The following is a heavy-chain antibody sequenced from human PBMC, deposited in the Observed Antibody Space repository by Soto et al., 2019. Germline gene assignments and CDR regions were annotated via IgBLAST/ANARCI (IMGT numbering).Heavy chain of an antibody. V-gene: IGHV4-59*01. Sequence: PSETLSLTCTVSGGSISSYYWSWIRQPPGKGLEWIGYIYYSGSTNYNPSLKSRVTISVDTSKNQFSLKLSSVTAADTAVYYCARLLVPAAMDCWFDPWGQGTLVTVSS. CDR3: ARLLVPAAMDCWFDP. J-gene: IGHJ5*02. D-gene: IGHD2-2*01. CDR2: IYYSGST. CDR1: GGSISSYY.